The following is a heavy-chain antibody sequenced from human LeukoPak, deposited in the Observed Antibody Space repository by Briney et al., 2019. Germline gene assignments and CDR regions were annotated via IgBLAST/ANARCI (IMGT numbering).Heavy chain of an antibody. V-gene: IGHV4-59*01. CDR3: ATGKGARNLFDY. Sequence: PSETLSLTCTVSGGSISSYYWSWIRQPPGKGLEWIGYIYYSGSTNYNPSLKSRVTISVDTSKNQFSLKLSSVTAADTAVYYCATGKGARNLFDYWGQGTLVTVSS. CDR1: GGSISSYY. J-gene: IGHJ4*02. D-gene: IGHD1-14*01. CDR2: IYYSGST.